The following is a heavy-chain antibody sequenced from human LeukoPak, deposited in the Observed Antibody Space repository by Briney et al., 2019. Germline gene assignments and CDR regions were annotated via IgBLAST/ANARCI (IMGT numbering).Heavy chain of an antibody. CDR2: ISAYNGNT. V-gene: IGHV1-18*01. Sequence: ASVKVSCKASGYTFSNYAISWVRQAPGQGLEWTGWISAYNGNTNYAPKLQGRVTMTTDTSTSAAYMELRSLRSDDTAVYYCARAWGEDIAARPYYFDYWGQGSLVTVSS. CDR3: ARAWGEDIAARPYYFDY. CDR1: GYTFSNYA. J-gene: IGHJ4*02. D-gene: IGHD6-6*01.